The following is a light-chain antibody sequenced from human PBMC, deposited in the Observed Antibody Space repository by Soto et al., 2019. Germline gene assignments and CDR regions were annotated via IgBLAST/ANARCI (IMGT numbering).Light chain of an antibody. CDR1: SSDVGGYNY. CDR3: SSYTSSSTLVV. Sequence: QSALTQPASVSGSPGQSITISCTGTSSDVGGYNYVSWYQQHPGKAPKLMIYEVSHRPSGVSNRFSGSKSGNTASLTISGLQAEDDADYYCSSYTSSSTLVVFGGGTKVTVL. V-gene: IGLV2-14*01. CDR2: EVS. J-gene: IGLJ2*01.